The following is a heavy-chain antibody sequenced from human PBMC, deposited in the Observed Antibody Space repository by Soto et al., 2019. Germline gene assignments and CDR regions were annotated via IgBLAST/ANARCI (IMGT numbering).Heavy chain of an antibody. D-gene: IGHD3-22*01. J-gene: IGHJ4*02. Sequence: PGESLKISCKGSGYIFTHYWIGWVLQMPGKGLEWMGLIYPYDSETRYSPSFQGQVTMSVDKSISTAYLQWSSLKASDTAMYYCVRRPDGGYYFDYWGQGTLVTVSS. CDR2: IYPYDSET. CDR1: GYIFTHYW. V-gene: IGHV5-51*01. CDR3: VRRPDGGYYFDY.